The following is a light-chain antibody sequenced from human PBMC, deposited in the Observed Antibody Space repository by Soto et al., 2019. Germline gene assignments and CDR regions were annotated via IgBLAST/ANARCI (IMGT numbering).Light chain of an antibody. V-gene: IGKV2D-29*01. CDR3: LQSRQFPRT. CDR1: QTLLFSDGRTF. J-gene: IGKJ3*01. Sequence: DIVMPPTAFSLSVTPGQPASISCKSSQTLLFSDGRTFLYWDLQKPGQPPQLLIYEVANRLSGVPDRFSGSGSATDCTLNISRVEAEDVAVYYCLQSRQFPRTFGQGTKLDIK. CDR2: EVA.